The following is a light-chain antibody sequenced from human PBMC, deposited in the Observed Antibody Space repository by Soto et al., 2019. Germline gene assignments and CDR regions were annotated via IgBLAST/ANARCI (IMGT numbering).Light chain of an antibody. CDR2: AAS. J-gene: IGKJ5*01. V-gene: IGKV3-20*01. CDR3: QQYGYSPIT. Sequence: IVMTQSPASLSVSPGERATLSCRASQSVSSDLAWYQQKPGQAPRLLIYAASSRATGSPDRFSGGGSGTDFTLTISRLEPEDFAVYYCQQYGYSPITFGQGTRLEIK. CDR1: QSVSSD.